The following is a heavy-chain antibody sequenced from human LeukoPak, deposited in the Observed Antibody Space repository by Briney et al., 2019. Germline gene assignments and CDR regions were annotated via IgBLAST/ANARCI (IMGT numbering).Heavy chain of an antibody. J-gene: IGHJ5*02. CDR2: INPNSGGT. V-gene: IGHV1-2*02. CDR3: AKDSEGGYSYGYPLYNWFDP. D-gene: IGHD5-18*01. Sequence: ASVKVSCKASGYTFTGYYMHWVRQAPGQGLEWMGWINPNSGGTNYAQKFQGRVTMTRDTSISTAYMELSRLRSDDTAVYYCAKDSEGGYSYGYPLYNWFDPWGQGTLVTVSS. CDR1: GYTFTGYY.